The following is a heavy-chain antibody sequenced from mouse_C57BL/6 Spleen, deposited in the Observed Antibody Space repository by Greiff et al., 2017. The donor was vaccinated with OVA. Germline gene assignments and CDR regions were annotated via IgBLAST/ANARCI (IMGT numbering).Heavy chain of an antibody. CDR3: ARGGYDYDAGFAY. CDR1: GFTFGDYG. J-gene: IGHJ3*01. Sequence: EVMLVESGGGLVKPGGSLKLSCAASGFTFGDYGMHWVRQAPETGLEWVAYISSGSSTIYYADTVKGRFTISRDNSKNTLFLQMTSLRSEDTAMYYCARGGYDYDAGFAYWGQGTLVTVSA. V-gene: IGHV5-17*01. CDR2: ISSGSSTI. D-gene: IGHD2-4*01.